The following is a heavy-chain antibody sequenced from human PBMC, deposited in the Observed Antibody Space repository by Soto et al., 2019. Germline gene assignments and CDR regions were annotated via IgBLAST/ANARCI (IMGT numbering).Heavy chain of an antibody. CDR2: IYYSGST. J-gene: IGHJ4*02. V-gene: IGHV4-39*01. CDR3: ARKYYYNSGSYYPFDY. D-gene: IGHD3-10*01. Sequence: QLQLQESGPGLVKPSETLSLTCTVSGGSISSSSHYWGWIRQPPGKGLEWIGSIYYSGSTYHTPSLKSRVTLSVDTSKNQFSLNLSSVTATDTAVYYCARKYYYNSGSYYPFDYWGQGTLVTVSS. CDR1: GGSISSSSHY.